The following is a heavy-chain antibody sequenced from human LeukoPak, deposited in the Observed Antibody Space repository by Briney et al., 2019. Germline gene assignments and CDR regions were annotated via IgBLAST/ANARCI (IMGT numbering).Heavy chain of an antibody. CDR2: IQNDGSDK. V-gene: IGHV3-30*02. Sequence: GGSLRLSCAASGINFRSSGMHWGRQAPGKGLDWVSFIQNDGSDKYYAASVKGRFTISRDNSKNTVYLHMASLRADDTALYYCAREGGRAVPGRFDQWGQGTLVTVSS. CDR1: GINFRSSG. CDR3: AREGGRAVPGRFDQ. D-gene: IGHD6-13*01. J-gene: IGHJ4*02.